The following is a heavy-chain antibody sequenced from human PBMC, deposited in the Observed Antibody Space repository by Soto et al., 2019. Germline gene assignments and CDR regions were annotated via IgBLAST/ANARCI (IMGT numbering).Heavy chain of an antibody. D-gene: IGHD3-9*01. CDR1: GYAFSGYR. J-gene: IGHJ4*02. CDR3: ARNLMDYDILTGYYMADFFDY. Sequence: ASVKVSCKTSGYAFSGYRLSWVRQGPGQGLEWMGWISGYNGNTDYAQKFQGRVTMTTDTSTSTAYMELRSLRSEDTAVYYCARNLMDYDILTGYYMADFFDYWGQGTLVTVSS. CDR2: ISGYNGNT. V-gene: IGHV1-18*01.